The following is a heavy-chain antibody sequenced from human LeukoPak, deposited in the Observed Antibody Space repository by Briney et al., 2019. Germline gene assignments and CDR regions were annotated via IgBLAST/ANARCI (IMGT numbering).Heavy chain of an antibody. V-gene: IGHV4-59*12. D-gene: IGHD1-26*01. Sequence: KASETLSLTCNVSGDSMSRYFWSWVRQSPGKGLEWIGCVYDSGRTNYNPSLKSRVTISEDTSKNQFSLKLSSVTAADTAVYYCARAEVGAGYWFDPWGQGTLVTVSS. CDR3: ARAEVGAGYWFDP. J-gene: IGHJ5*02. CDR2: VYDSGRT. CDR1: GDSMSRYF.